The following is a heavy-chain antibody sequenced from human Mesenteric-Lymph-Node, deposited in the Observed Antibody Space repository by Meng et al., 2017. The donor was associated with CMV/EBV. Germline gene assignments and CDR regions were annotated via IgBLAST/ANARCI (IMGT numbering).Heavy chain of an antibody. J-gene: IGHJ6*02. Sequence: GGSLRLSCVASGFTLSLYEMNWVRQAPGKGLEWISYISSSGESTYYADSVRGRFTISSDNAKETLYLQRNSLSAEDTDLYYCARGIVVEHSYGMDVWGRGTTVTVSS. D-gene: IGHD3-22*01. CDR2: ISSSGEST. CDR3: ARGIVVEHSYGMDV. CDR1: GFTLSLYE. V-gene: IGHV3-48*03.